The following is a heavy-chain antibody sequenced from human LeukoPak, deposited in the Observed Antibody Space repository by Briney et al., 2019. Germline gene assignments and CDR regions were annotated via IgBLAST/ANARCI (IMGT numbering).Heavy chain of an antibody. D-gene: IGHD2-15*01. CDR2: INHSGST. CDR1: GGSFSGYY. CDR3: ARGLYCSGGSCYTEFDY. Sequence: PSETLSLTCAVYGGSFSGYYWSWIRQPPGKGLEWIGEINHSGSTNYNPSLKSRVTISVDTSKNQFSLKLSSVTAADTAVYYCARGLYCSGGSCYTEFDYWGQGTLVTVSS. J-gene: IGHJ4*02. V-gene: IGHV4-34*01.